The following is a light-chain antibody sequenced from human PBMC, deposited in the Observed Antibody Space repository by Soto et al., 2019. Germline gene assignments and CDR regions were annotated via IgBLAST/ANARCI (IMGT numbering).Light chain of an antibody. CDR2: EVS. CDR1: SSDVGSYNY. V-gene: IGLV2-8*01. CDR3: NSYAGSNNGV. Sequence: QSALTQPASVSGSPGQSITISCTGTSSDVGSYNYVSWFQQHPGKAPKLMIYEVSKRPSGVPDRFSGSKSGNTASLTVSGLQSEDEADYYCNSYAGSNNGVFGGGTQRTVL. J-gene: IGLJ3*02.